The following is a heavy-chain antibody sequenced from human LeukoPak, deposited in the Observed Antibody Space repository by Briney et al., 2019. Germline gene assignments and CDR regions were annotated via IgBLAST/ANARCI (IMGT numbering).Heavy chain of an antibody. J-gene: IGHJ6*02. CDR2: INPNSGGT. D-gene: IGHD4-17*01. V-gene: IGHV1-2*02. CDR3: ARDPMTTYYGMDV. Sequence: ASVKVSCKASGYTFTGYYMHWVRQAPGQGLEWMGWINPNSGGTNYAQKFQGRVTMTRDTSISTAYMELSRLRSDDTAVYYCARDPMTTYYGMDVWGQGTTVTVSS. CDR1: GYTFTGYY.